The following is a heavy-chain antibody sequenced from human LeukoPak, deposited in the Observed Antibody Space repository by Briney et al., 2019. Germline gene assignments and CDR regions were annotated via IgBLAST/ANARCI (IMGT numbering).Heavy chain of an antibody. CDR1: GFTVSSNY. D-gene: IGHD2-2*01. Sequence: GGSLRLSCAASGFTVSSNYMSWVRQAPGKGLEWVSVIYSGGSTYYADSVKGRFTISRDNSKNTLYLQMNSLRAEDTAVYYCAKDRSEYCSSTSCYNWFDPWGQGTLVTVSS. V-gene: IGHV3-53*05. J-gene: IGHJ5*02. CDR2: IYSGGST. CDR3: AKDRSEYCSSTSCYNWFDP.